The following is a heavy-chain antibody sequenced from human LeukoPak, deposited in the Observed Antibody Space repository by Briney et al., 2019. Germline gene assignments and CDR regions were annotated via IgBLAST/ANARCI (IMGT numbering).Heavy chain of an antibody. D-gene: IGHD3-9*01. CDR2: TSYDGSNK. V-gene: IGHV3-30*18. CDR1: GFTFSSYG. J-gene: IGHJ4*02. CDR3: AKDRYYDILTGYLGY. Sequence: GGSLRLSCAASGFTFSSYGMHWVRQAPGKGLERVAVTSYDGSNKYYADSVKGRFTISRDNSKNTLYLQMNSLRAEDTAVYYCAKDRYYDILTGYLGYWGQGTLVTVSS.